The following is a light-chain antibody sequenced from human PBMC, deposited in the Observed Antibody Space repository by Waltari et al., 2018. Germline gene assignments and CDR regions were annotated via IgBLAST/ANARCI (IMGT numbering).Light chain of an antibody. CDR3: QQYGTSPLLT. Sequence: DIVLTQSPGTLSLSPGERATLSCRASQSVRSSYLAWDQQKPGQAPRLLIYGASSRAAGIPDRFSGSGSGTDFTLTISRLEPEDFAVYYCQQYGTSPLLTFGGGTKVEIK. V-gene: IGKV3-20*01. CDR1: QSVRSSY. J-gene: IGKJ4*01. CDR2: GAS.